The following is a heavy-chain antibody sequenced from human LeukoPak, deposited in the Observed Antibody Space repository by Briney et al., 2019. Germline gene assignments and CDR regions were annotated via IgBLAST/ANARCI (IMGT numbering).Heavy chain of an antibody. V-gene: IGHV4-59*01. J-gene: IGHJ4*02. CDR1: GGSFSGYY. CDR2: IYYSGST. Sequence: PSETLSLTCAVYGGSFSGYYWSWIRQPPGKGLEWIGYIYYSGSTNYNPSLKSRVTISVDTSKKQLSLKLSSVTAADTAVYYCARGASWSKPSLDYWGQGTLVAVSS. CDR3: ARGASWSKPSLDY. D-gene: IGHD6-13*01.